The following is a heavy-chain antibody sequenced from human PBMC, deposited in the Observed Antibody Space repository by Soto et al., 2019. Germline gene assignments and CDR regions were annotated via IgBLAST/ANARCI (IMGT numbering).Heavy chain of an antibody. D-gene: IGHD4-17*01. J-gene: IGHJ4*02. CDR1: GGSVSSGSYY. CDR3: TRVGGYYGDYPKFDY. CDR2: IYYSGST. Sequence: SETLSLTCTVSGGSVSSGSYYWSWIRQPPGKGLEWIGYIYYSGSTNYNPSRKSRVTMSVDMSKNQVSLKLSSVTAADTAVYYCTRVGGYYGDYPKFDYWGQGALVTVSS. V-gene: IGHV4-61*01.